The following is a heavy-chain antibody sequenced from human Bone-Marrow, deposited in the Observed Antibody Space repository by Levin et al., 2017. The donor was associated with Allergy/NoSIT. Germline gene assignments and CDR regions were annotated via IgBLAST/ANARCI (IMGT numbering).Heavy chain of an antibody. CDR2: DSATDGTT. V-gene: IGHV3-23*01. Sequence: PGESLKISCVASGFTFSRYTMHWVRQAPGKGLECVSADSATDGTTSYADSVKGRFTISRDNSQSILYLQMDSLRVEDTAVYYCARDYYTSGWPRFSAWGQGTTVTVS. CDR1: GFTFSRYT. J-gene: IGHJ6*02. CDR3: ARDYYTSGWPRFSA. D-gene: IGHD3-3*01.